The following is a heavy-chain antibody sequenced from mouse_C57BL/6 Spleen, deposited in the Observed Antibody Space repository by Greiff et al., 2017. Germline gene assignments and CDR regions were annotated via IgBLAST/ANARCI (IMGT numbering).Heavy chain of an antibody. D-gene: IGHD1-1*01. J-gene: IGHJ4*01. CDR3: ARKEFYYYGSSPYYYAMDY. CDR2: IWSGGST. V-gene: IGHV2-2*01. CDR1: GFSLTSYG. Sequence: VQLQQSGPGLVQPSQSLSITCPVSGFSLTSYGVHWVRQSPGKGLEWLGVIWSGGSTDYNAAFISRLSISKDNSKSQVFFKMNSLQADDTAIYYYARKEFYYYGSSPYYYAMDYWGQGTSVTVSS.